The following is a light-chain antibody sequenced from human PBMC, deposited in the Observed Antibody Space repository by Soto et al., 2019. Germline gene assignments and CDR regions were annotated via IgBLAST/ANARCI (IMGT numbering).Light chain of an antibody. CDR1: QGIRND. V-gene: IGKV1-6*01. Sequence: AIQMTQSPSSLSASVGDRVTITCRACQGIRNDISWYQQKPGKAPMHLIYAASSLQSGVPSRFSGSGSGTDFTLTISSLQPEDFATYYCLQDYNYPRTFGQGTKVDIK. J-gene: IGKJ1*01. CDR3: LQDYNYPRT. CDR2: AAS.